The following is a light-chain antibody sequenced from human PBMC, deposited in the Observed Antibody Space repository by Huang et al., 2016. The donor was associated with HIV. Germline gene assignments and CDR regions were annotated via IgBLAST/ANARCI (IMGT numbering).Light chain of an antibody. CDR1: QSVSRY. V-gene: IGKV3-11*01. J-gene: IGKJ3*01. Sequence: EIVLTQSPGTLSLSVGERASLSCRASQSVSRYVAWYQQKPGQAPRLLIYDGSNRATGIPARFRGSGSGTDFTLTISSLEPEDFAVYYCQQRSNWGGAFGPGTKVEI. CDR2: DGS. CDR3: QQRSNWGGA.